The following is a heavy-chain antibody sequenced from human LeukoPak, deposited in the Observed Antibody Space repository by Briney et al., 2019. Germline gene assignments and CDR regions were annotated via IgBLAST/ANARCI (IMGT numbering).Heavy chain of an antibody. D-gene: IGHD2-8*02. J-gene: IGHJ4*02. Sequence: PSETLSLTCTVSGGSISSYYWGWIRQPPGKGLEWIGYIYYSGSTNYNPSLKSRVTISVDTSKNQFSLKLSSVTAADTAVYYCARDRGTGGVSDYWGQGTLVTVSS. V-gene: IGHV4-59*01. CDR2: IYYSGST. CDR3: ARDRGTGGVSDY. CDR1: GGSISSYY.